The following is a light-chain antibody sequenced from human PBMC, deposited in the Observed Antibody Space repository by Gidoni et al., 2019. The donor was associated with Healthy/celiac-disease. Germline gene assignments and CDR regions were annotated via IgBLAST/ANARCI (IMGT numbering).Light chain of an antibody. J-gene: IGKJ4*01. CDR3: QQRSNWPRVLT. CDR2: DAS. V-gene: IGKV3-11*01. Sequence: EIVLTQSPAPLSLSPGERATLSCRASQSVSSYLAWYQQKPGQAPRLLISDASNRATGIPARFSGSGSGTDFTLTISSLEPEDFAVYYCQQRSNWPRVLTFGGGTKVEIK. CDR1: QSVSSY.